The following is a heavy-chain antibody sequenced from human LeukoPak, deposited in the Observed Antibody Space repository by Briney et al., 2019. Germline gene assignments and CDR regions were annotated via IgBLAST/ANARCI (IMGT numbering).Heavy chain of an antibody. J-gene: IGHJ4*02. CDR2: ISYDGSNK. CDR3: ARGHSAGYGDYVFLDY. CDR1: GFTFSSYA. V-gene: IGHV3-30-3*01. Sequence: PGGSLRLSCAASGFTFSSYAMHWVRQAPGKGLEWVAVISYDGSNKYYADSVKGRFTISRDNSKNTLYLQMNSLRAEDTAVYYCARGHSAGYGDYVFLDYWGQGTLVTVSS. D-gene: IGHD4-17*01.